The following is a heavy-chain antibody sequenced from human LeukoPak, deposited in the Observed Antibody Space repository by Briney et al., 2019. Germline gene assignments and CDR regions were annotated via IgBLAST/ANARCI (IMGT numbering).Heavy chain of an antibody. CDR3: ARGTLLWFGELQNDY. CDR2: INPNSGGT. Sequence: ASVKVSCKASGYTFTGYYTHWVRQAPGQGLEWMGWINPNSGGTNYAQKFQGRVTMTRDTSISTAYMELSRLRSDDTAVYYCARGTLLWFGELQNDYWGQGTLVTVSS. J-gene: IGHJ4*02. V-gene: IGHV1-2*02. D-gene: IGHD3-10*01. CDR1: GYTFTGYY.